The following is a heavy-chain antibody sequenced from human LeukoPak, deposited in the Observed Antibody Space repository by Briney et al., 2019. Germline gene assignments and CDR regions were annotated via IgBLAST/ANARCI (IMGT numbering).Heavy chain of an antibody. CDR1: GYTFTDYY. D-gene: IGHD4/OR15-4a*01. J-gene: IGHJ3*02. CDR3: ARGLYAIANYVEDAFEI. V-gene: IGHV1-2*02. Sequence: GASVKVSCKASGYTFTDYYMHWVRQAPGQGLEWMGWINPNSGGTNNAPKFQGRVTMTRDTSISTAYMELSRLRSDDTAVYYCARGLYAIANYVEDAFEIWGQGTMVTVSS. CDR2: INPNSGGT.